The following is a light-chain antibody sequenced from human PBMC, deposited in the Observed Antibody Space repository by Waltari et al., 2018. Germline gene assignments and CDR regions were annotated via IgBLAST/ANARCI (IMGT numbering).Light chain of an antibody. CDR1: QSLLHSNGNTY. J-gene: IGKJ2*03. CDR3: MQALQTPYS. V-gene: IGKV2-29*02. CDR2: RVS. Sequence: DIVMTQTPLYLPVTPGEPASISCRSSQSLLHSNGNTYLYWYLQKPGQPPRLLIYRVSNRFSGVPDRFSGSGSGTDFTLKISRVEAEDVGVYYCMQALQTPYSFGQGTKVEIK.